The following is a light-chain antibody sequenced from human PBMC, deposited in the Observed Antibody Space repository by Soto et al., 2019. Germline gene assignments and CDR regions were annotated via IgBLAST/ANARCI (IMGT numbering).Light chain of an antibody. V-gene: IGKV3-15*01. CDR1: QSVTSN. CDR3: QQYNNWPPT. Sequence: EIVMTQSPATLSVSPGGRATLSCRASQSVTSNLAWYQQKPGQAPRLLISGASTRATGIPARFSGSGSGTEFTLTISSLQSEDFVLYYCQQYNNWPPTFGQGTKVDIK. CDR2: GAS. J-gene: IGKJ1*01.